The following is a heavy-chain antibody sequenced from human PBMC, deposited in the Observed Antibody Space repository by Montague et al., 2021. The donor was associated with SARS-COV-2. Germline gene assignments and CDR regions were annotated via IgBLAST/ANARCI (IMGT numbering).Heavy chain of an antibody. CDR2: TFYRSEWNY. CDR3: ARVRHLARGMDV. V-gene: IGHV6-1*01. J-gene: IGHJ6*02. CDR1: GDSVSRNDIA. Sequence: CAISGDSVSRNDIAWNWFRQSPSRGLEWLGRTFYRSEWNYHYADSVKSRITIDPDTSKNQVSLQLRSVTPEDTAVYFCARVRHLARGMDVWGQGTTVTVSS.